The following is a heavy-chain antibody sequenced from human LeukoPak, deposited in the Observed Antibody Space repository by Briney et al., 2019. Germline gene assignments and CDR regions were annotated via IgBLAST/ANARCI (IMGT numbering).Heavy chain of an antibody. J-gene: IGHJ4*02. CDR1: GFTFRSYS. D-gene: IGHD3-3*01. Sequence: GGSLRLSCAVSGFTFRSYSMNWVRQAPGKGLEWVSSISSSSSYMYYADSVKGRFTISRDNAKNSLYLQMNSLRAEDTAVYYCARGRGMGITIFGVVPYFDYWGQGTLVTVSS. CDR2: ISSSSSYM. CDR3: ARGRGMGITIFGVVPYFDY. V-gene: IGHV3-21*01.